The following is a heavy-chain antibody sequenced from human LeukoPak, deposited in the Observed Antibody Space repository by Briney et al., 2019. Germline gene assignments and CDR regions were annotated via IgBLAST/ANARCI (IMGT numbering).Heavy chain of an antibody. V-gene: IGHV4-61*01. Sequence: SETLSLTCTVSGGSVSSGSYYWSWIRQPPGKGLGWIGYIYYSGSTNYNPSLKSRVTISVDTSKNQFSLKLSSVTAADTAVYYCARYRPLYFDYWGQGTLVTVSS. CDR2: IYYSGST. J-gene: IGHJ4*02. CDR1: GGSVSSGSYY. CDR3: ARYRPLYFDY.